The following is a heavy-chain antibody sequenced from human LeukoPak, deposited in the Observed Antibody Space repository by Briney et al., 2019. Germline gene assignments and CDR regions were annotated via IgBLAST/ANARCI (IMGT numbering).Heavy chain of an antibody. D-gene: IGHD3-22*01. Sequence: SETLSLTCTVSGGSISSSGYYWSWIRQPPGKGLEWIGYIHHSGGTYYNPSLKSRVTISVDTSKNQFSLKLSSVTAADTAVYYCAREGGGYYDLNGVDYWGQGTLVTVSS. CDR2: IHHSGGT. CDR1: GGSISSSGYY. J-gene: IGHJ4*02. V-gene: IGHV4-30-2*05. CDR3: AREGGGYYDLNGVDY.